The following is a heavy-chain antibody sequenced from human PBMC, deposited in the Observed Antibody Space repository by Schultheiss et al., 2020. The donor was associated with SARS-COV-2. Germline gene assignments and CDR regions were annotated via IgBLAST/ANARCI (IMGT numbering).Heavy chain of an antibody. CDR1: GGSISSSSYY. Sequence: SETLSLTCTVSGGSISSSSYYWGWIRQHPGKGLEWIGYIYYSGSTYYNPSLKSRVTISVDTSKNQFSLKLSSVTAADTAVYYCARMSLPGYVNVPFDPWGQGTLVTVSS. D-gene: IGHD5-12*01. CDR3: ARMSLPGYVNVPFDP. J-gene: IGHJ5*02. V-gene: IGHV4-31*03. CDR2: IYYSGST.